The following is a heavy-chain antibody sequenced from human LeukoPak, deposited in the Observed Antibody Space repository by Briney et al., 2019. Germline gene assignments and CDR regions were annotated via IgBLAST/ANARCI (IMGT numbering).Heavy chain of an antibody. Sequence: ASVKVSCKASGYTFTSYDINWVRQATGLGPEWMGWMNPNSGNTGCAQKFQGRVTMTRNTSISTAYLELSSLTSEDTAVYYCARGPNKYDGGNSGSAWFDPWGQGSLVTVSS. D-gene: IGHD4-23*01. V-gene: IGHV1-8*01. J-gene: IGHJ5*02. CDR2: MNPNSGNT. CDR1: GYTFTSYD. CDR3: ARGPNKYDGGNSGSAWFDP.